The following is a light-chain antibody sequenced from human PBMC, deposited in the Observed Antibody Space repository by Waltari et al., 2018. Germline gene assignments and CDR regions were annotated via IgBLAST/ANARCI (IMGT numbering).Light chain of an antibody. Sequence: QSGLAQPASASGSPGQSIPITFTGTSSAVGNSNLVSLFQQRPGKAPRLLIYEVTKRAPGTSDRFSASKSGNTASLSISGLQAQEDEADYYCCSYVGLGTYVFGTGTKVTV. CDR1: SSAVGNSNL. CDR3: CSYVGLGTYV. V-gene: IGLV2-23*02. J-gene: IGLJ1*01. CDR2: EVT.